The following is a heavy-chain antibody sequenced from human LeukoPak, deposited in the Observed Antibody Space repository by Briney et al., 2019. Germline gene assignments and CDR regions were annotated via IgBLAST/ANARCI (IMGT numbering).Heavy chain of an antibody. V-gene: IGHV1-2*02. CDR3: SREDY. CDR1: GYTFTGYY. J-gene: IGHJ4*02. Sequence: ASVKVSCKASGYTFTGYYLHWVRQAPGQGLEWVGWINPNSGVTNYAQKFQGRVSMASDTSISTVYMELSRLRSDDTAVYYCSREDYWGQGTLVTVSS. CDR2: INPNSGVT.